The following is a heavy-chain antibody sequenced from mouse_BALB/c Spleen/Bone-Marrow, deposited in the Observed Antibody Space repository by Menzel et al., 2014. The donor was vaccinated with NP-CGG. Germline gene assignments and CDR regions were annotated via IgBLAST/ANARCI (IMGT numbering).Heavy chain of an antibody. D-gene: IGHD2-1*01. CDR1: GYTFTSYW. V-gene: IGHV1S41*01. CDR3: ARFPIYYGNYGAMDY. J-gene: IGHJ4*01. CDR2: IAPGSGST. Sequence: DLVKPGASVKLSCKASGYTFTSYWINWIKQRPGQGLEWIGRIAPGSGSTYYNEMFKGKATLTVDTSSSTAYIQLSSLSSEDSAVCFCARFPIYYGNYGAMDYWGRGTSVTVSS.